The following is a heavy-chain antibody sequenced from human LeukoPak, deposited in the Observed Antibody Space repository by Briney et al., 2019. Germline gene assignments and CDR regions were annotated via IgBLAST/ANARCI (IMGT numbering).Heavy chain of an antibody. CDR1: GFTFSLYD. J-gene: IGHJ4*02. Sequence: GGSLRLSCAASGFTFSLYDMHWVRQATGKSLEWVSGIGTVGDTYYADSVKGRFTISRDNSKNTLYLQMNSLRAEDTAVYYCARVYGRGYWGQGTLVTVSS. CDR2: IGTVGDT. V-gene: IGHV3-13*01. D-gene: IGHD4-17*01. CDR3: ARVYGRGY.